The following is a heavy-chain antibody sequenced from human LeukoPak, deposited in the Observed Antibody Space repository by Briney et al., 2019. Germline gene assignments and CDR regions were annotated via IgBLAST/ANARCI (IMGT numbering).Heavy chain of an antibody. CDR2: IHYSGST. CDR3: ARGGSYYVTIGHFDY. CDR1: GGPISSYY. D-gene: IGHD1-26*01. Sequence: SETLSLTCTVSGGPISSYYWSWIRQPPGKGLEWIGYIHYSGSTNYKASLKSRVSISVDTSKNQFSLKLSSVTAADTAVYYCARGGSYYVTIGHFDYWGQGTLVTVSS. J-gene: IGHJ4*02. V-gene: IGHV4-59*12.